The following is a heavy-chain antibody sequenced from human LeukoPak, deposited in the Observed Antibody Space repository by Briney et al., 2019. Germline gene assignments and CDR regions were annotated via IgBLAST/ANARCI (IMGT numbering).Heavy chain of an antibody. CDR2: ISGFGGTT. V-gene: IGHV3-23*01. J-gene: IGHJ3*02. CDR3: AKDPMIVVADAFDI. D-gene: IGHD3-22*01. Sequence: GGSLRLSCAASGFTFSTYGMSWVRQAPGKGLEWVSGISGFGGTTYYADSVKGHFTISRDNSKNTLYLQMNSLRAEDTAVYYCAKDPMIVVADAFDIWGQGTMVTVSS. CDR1: GFTFSTYG.